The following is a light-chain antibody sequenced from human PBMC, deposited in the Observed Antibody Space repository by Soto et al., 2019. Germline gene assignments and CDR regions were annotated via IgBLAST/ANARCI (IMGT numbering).Light chain of an antibody. J-gene: IGLJ1*01. V-gene: IGLV2-14*01. CDR2: DVS. CDR3: CSYTSSSTFV. Sequence: QSALNQPASVSGSPGQSITISCTGTSSDVGGYNYVSWYQQHPGKAPKLMIYDVSNRHSGVSNRFSGSESGNTASLTISGLQSEDEADYYCCSYTSSSTFVCGSGTKLTVL. CDR1: SSDVGGYNY.